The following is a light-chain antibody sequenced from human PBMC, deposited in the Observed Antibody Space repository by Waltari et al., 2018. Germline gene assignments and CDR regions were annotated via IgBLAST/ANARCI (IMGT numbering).Light chain of an antibody. CDR3: CSYADSRTWV. Sequence: QSVLTQPASVSGSPGQSIPISCTGTSTDIGYYNLVSWYQQSPGKAPKVMIYQVNKRPSETSNRFSGSKSGNTASLTISGLQAEDEADYYCCSYADSRTWVFGGGTKLTVL. CDR1: STDIGYYNL. CDR2: QVN. V-gene: IGLV2-23*02. J-gene: IGLJ3*02.